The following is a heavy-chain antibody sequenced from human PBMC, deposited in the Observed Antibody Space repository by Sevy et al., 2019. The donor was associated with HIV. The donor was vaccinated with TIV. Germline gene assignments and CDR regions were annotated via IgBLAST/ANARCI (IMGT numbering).Heavy chain of an antibody. CDR2: INPNSGGT. Sequence: ASVKVSCKASGYTFTGYYMHWVRQAPGQGLEWMGWINPNSGGTNYAQKFQGRVTMTRDTSISTAYMELSRLRSDDTAVYYCARDMGRIQLWLPLGYYYYGMDVWGQGTTVTVSS. V-gene: IGHV1-2*02. J-gene: IGHJ6*02. CDR3: ARDMGRIQLWLPLGYYYYGMDV. D-gene: IGHD5-18*01. CDR1: GYTFTGYY.